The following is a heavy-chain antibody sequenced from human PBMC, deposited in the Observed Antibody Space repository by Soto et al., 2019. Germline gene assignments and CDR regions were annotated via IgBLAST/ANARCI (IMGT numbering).Heavy chain of an antibody. V-gene: IGHV3-30*18. CDR2: VSHDGRNT. J-gene: IGHJ4*02. CDR3: AKGGRRWLVTSDFNY. CDR1: GFTFSDYA. D-gene: IGHD6-19*01. Sequence: VQLVESGGGVVQPGRSLRLSCAASGFTFSDYAMHWVRQAPGKGLEWVAVVSHDGRNTHYADSVKGRFTISRDSSKNTVFREMASRRGEDRAVYYCAKGGRRWLVTSDFNYGGQGALVTVSS.